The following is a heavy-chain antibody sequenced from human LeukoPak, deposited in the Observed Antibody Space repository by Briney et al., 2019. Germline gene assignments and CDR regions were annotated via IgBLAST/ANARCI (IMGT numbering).Heavy chain of an antibody. V-gene: IGHV4-39*07. J-gene: IGHJ3*02. CDR1: GGSISSSSYY. Sequence: SETLSLTCTVSGGSISSSSYYWGWIRQPPGKGLEWIGSIYYSGSTYYNPSLKSRVTMSVDTSKNQFSLKLSSVTAADTAVYYCARDGGRYCSSTSCDDAFDIWGQGTMVTVSS. CDR3: ARDGGRYCSSTSCDDAFDI. CDR2: IYYSGST. D-gene: IGHD2-2*01.